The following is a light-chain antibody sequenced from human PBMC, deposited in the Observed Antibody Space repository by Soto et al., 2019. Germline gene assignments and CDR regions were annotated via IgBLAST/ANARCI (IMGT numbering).Light chain of an antibody. Sequence: QSVLTQSPSASASLGASVKLTCTLSSGHSNYAIAWHQQQSEKGPRYLMKLNSDGSHSKGDGIPDRFSGSSSGAERYLTISGRQSEDEADYYCQTWGSGIVVFGGG. CDR2: LNSDGSH. CDR1: SGHSNYA. CDR3: QTWGSGIVV. J-gene: IGLJ2*01. V-gene: IGLV4-69*01.